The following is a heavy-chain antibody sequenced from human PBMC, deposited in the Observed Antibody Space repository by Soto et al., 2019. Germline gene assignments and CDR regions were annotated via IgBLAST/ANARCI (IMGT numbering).Heavy chain of an antibody. J-gene: IGHJ4*02. CDR1: GFTFSSYS. Sequence: EVQLVESGGGLVQPGGSLRLSCAASGFTFSSYSMNWVRQAPGKGLEWVSYISSSSSTIYYADSVKGRFTISRDNAKNSLYLQMNSRRAEDTAVYYCARDGRIVGATTWVPDYWGQGTLVTVSS. V-gene: IGHV3-48*01. CDR2: ISSSSSTI. D-gene: IGHD1-26*01. CDR3: ARDGRIVGATTWVPDY.